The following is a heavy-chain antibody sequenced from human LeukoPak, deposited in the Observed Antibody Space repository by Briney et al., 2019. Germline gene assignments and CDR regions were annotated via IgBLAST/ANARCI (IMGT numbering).Heavy chain of an antibody. J-gene: IGHJ4*02. CDR3: ARQGYCSSTSCYEDFDF. V-gene: IGHV4-39*01. CDR1: GGSISSGTHY. CDR2: TNYSGST. D-gene: IGHD2-2*01. Sequence: PSETLSLTCTVAGGSISSGTHYWGWIRQPPGKGLEWIGATNYSGSTYYNPSLKSRVTISADTSKNQFSLKLSSVTAADTAMYYCARQGYCSSTSCYEDFDFWGRGTLVTVSS.